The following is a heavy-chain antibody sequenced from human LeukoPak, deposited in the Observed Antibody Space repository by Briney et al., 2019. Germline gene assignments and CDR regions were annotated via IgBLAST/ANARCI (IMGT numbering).Heavy chain of an antibody. V-gene: IGHV4-39*01. CDR1: GGSISSGSYY. Sequence: SETLSLTCTASGGSISSGSYYWGWIRQPPGKGLEWIGSIYYSGSTYYNPSLKSRVTISVDTSKNQFSLKLSSVTAADTAVYYCARGRSCSGGSCYHNYYYYGMDVWGQGTTVTVSS. J-gene: IGHJ6*02. CDR2: IYYSGST. CDR3: ARGRSCSGGSCYHNYYYYGMDV. D-gene: IGHD2-15*01.